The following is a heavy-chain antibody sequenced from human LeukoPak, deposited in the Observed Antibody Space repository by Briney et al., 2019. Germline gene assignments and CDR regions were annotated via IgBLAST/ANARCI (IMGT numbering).Heavy chain of an antibody. CDR2: IYTSGST. Sequence: SETLSLTCTLSGGSISSYYWSWIRQPPGKGLEWIGRIYTSGSTNYNPSLKSRVTISVETSKNQFPLKLSSVTAAATAVYYCARVVAGINGSGSYWDYYYYYYMDVWGKGTTVTISS. D-gene: IGHD3-10*01. J-gene: IGHJ6*03. CDR3: ARVVAGINGSGSYWDYYYYYYMDV. CDR1: GGSISSYY. V-gene: IGHV4-4*08.